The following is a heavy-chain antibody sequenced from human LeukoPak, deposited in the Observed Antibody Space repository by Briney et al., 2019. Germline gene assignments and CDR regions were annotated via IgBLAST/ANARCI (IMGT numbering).Heavy chain of an antibody. V-gene: IGHV1-69*05. J-gene: IGHJ6*03. CDR1: GGTFDSYA. CDR3: AREMTTVTHGYYYYYMDV. D-gene: IGHD4-11*01. CDR2: IAPIFGTA. Sequence: GASVNVSCKASGGTFDSYAISRVRQAPGQGLEWMGGIAPIFGTANYAQKFQGRVTITTDESTSTAYMELSSLRSEDTAVYYCAREMTTVTHGYYYYYMDVWGKGTTVTVSS.